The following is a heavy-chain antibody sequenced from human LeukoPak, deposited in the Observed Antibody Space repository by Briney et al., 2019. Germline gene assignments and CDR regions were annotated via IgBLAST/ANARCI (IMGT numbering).Heavy chain of an antibody. D-gene: IGHD3-22*01. J-gene: IGHJ4*02. CDR3: ARDSYDSSGYYFPFDY. CDR2: ISSSGSTI. Sequence: GGSLRLSCAASGFAFSSYEMNWVRQAPGKGLEWVSYISSSGSTIYYADSVKGRFTISRDNAKSSLYLQMNSLRAEDTAVYYCARDSYDSSGYYFPFDYWGQGTLVTVSS. CDR1: GFAFSSYE. V-gene: IGHV3-48*03.